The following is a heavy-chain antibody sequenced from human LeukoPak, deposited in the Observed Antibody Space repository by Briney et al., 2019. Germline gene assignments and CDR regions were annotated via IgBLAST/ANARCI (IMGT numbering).Heavy chain of an antibody. Sequence: SETLSLTCAVYGGSFSGYYWSWTRQPPGKGLEWIGEINHSGSTNYNPSLKSRVTISVDTSKNQFSLKLSSVTAADTAVYYCARGRRDGYGRYDYWGQGTLVTVSS. CDR3: ARGRRDGYGRYDY. V-gene: IGHV4-34*01. CDR1: GGSFSGYY. J-gene: IGHJ4*02. D-gene: IGHD5-24*01. CDR2: INHSGST.